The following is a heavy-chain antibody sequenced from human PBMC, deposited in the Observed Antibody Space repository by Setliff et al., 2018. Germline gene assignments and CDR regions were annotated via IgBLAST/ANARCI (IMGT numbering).Heavy chain of an antibody. CDR2: ISSRSDII. CDR3: ATNPRKGRSGGYYYDDPYYYYMDV. CDR1: GITFSTYS. V-gene: IGHV3-48*01. D-gene: IGHD3-22*01. J-gene: IGHJ6*03. Sequence: PGGSLRLSCAASGITFSTYSMNWVRQAPGKGLEWVSYISSRSDIIYYADSVKGRFTISRDNAKNSLYLQVNSLRAEDTAVYCATNPRKGRSGGYYYDDPYYYYMDVWGKGTTVTGSS.